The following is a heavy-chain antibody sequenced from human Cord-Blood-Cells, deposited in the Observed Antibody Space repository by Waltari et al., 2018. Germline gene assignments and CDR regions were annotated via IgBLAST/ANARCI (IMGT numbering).Heavy chain of an antibody. CDR2: ISYDGSNK. CDR3: ARSAGTIDFDY. J-gene: IGHJ4*02. CDR1: GFTFSSYA. Sequence: QVQLVESGGGVVQPGRSLRLSCAASGFTFSSYAMHWVRQAPGKGLEWVAVISYDGSNKYYADSVKGRFTISRDNSKNTLYLQMNSLRAEDTAVYYCARSAGTIDFDYWGQGTLVTVSS. D-gene: IGHD3-10*01. V-gene: IGHV3-30-3*01.